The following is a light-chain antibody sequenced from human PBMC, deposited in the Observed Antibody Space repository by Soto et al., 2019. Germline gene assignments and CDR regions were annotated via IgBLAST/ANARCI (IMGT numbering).Light chain of an antibody. V-gene: IGKV1-12*01. CDR3: QQTLSFPPT. J-gene: IGKJ1*01. Sequence: DIQMTQSPSSVSASVGDRVTITCRASQAIDSWLAWYQQKPGEAPKLMIFTGSLLHSGVPPRFSGSGSGTDFTLTISSLQPEDVATYYCQQTLSFPPTLGQGTKVDIK. CDR1: QAIDSW. CDR2: TGS.